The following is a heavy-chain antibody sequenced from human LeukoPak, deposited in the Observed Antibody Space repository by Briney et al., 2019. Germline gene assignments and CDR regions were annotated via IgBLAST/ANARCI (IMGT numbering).Heavy chain of an antibody. CDR1: GFTFINSA. CDR3: AKGRSADITAAINY. CDR2: ISGSGDST. J-gene: IGHJ4*02. Sequence: TGGSLRLSCAASGFTFINSAMNWVRQGPGKGLEWVSGISGSGDSTYYADSVKGRFTISRDSSNNKLFLQINSLRAAGTAEYYCAKGRSADITAAINYWGQGTLVTVSS. D-gene: IGHD6-25*01. V-gene: IGHV3-23*01.